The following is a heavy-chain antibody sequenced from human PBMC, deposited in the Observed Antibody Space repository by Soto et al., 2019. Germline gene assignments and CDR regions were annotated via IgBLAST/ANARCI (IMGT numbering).Heavy chain of an antibody. J-gene: IGHJ1*01. Sequence: PGGSLRLSCAASGFTYSDHYMDWVRQAPGKGLEWVGRIRNRANDYSTEYAASVKGRFSISRDGSKNSLYLQMNSLKTEDTAVYYCASTYGDFRDFQNWGQGTLVTVSS. CDR2: IRNRANDYST. D-gene: IGHD4-17*01. V-gene: IGHV3-72*01. CDR1: GFTYSDHY. CDR3: ASTYGDFRDFQN.